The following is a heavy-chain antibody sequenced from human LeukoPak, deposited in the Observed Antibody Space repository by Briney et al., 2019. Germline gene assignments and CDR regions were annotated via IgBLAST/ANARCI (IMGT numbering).Heavy chain of an antibody. CDR3: ATLYSSGWYDFDY. CDR2: INHSGST. Sequence: SETLSLTCAVYGGSFSGYYWSWIRQPPGKGLEWIGEINHSGSTNYNPSLKSRVTISVDTSKNQFSLKLSSVTAADTAVYYCATLYSSGWYDFDYWGQGTLVTVSS. J-gene: IGHJ4*02. V-gene: IGHV4-34*01. D-gene: IGHD6-19*01. CDR1: GGSFSGYY.